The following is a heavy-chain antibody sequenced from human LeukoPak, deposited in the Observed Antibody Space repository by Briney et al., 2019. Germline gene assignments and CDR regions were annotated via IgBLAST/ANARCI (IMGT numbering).Heavy chain of an antibody. CDR2: ISWNSGSI. Sequence: GGSLRLSCAASGFTFDDYAMHWVRQAPGKGLEWVSGISWNSGSIGYADSVKGRFTISRDNAKNSLYLQMNSLRAEDTALYYCAKVFPSTVTTGGYFDYWGQGTLVTVSS. V-gene: IGHV3-9*01. CDR1: GFTFDDYA. D-gene: IGHD4-17*01. J-gene: IGHJ4*02. CDR3: AKVFPSTVTTGGYFDY.